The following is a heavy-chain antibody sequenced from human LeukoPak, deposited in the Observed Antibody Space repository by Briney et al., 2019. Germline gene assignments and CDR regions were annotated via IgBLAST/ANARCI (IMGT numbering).Heavy chain of an antibody. J-gene: IGHJ4*02. CDR3: ATSVDTAPRPFDY. V-gene: IGHV1-24*01. CDR1: GYTLTELS. Sequence: ASVKVSCKVSGYTLTELSMHWVRRAPGKGLEWMGGFDPEDGETIYAQKFQGRVTMTEDTSTDTAYMELSSLRSEDTAVYYCATSVDTAPRPFDYWGQGTLVTVFS. D-gene: IGHD5-18*01. CDR2: FDPEDGET.